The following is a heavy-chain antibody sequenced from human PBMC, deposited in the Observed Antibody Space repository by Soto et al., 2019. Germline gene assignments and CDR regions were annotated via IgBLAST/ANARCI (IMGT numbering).Heavy chain of an antibody. J-gene: IGHJ4*02. CDR1: GFTFSSYA. CDR3: AKDEGSITMIVVVPGGY. Sequence: HPGGSLRLSCAASGFTFSSYAMSWVRQAPGKGLEWVSAISGSGGSTYYADSVKGRFTISRDNSKNTLYLQMNSLRAEDTAVYYCAKDEGSITMIVVVPGGYWGQGTLVTVSS. V-gene: IGHV3-23*01. D-gene: IGHD3-22*01. CDR2: ISGSGGST.